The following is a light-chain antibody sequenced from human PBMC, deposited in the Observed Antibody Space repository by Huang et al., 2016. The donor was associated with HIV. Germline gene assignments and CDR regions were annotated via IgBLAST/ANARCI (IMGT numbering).Light chain of an antibody. CDR3: QHYNNWPPYT. Sequence: EITMTQSPATLSVSPGERATLSCRASQSISSILAWYQQKPGQAPRLLIYSASTRATGIPARFSGSGSGTEFTLTISSLQSEDFAIYYCQHYNNWPPYTFGQGTKLEI. J-gene: IGKJ2*01. V-gene: IGKV3-15*01. CDR2: SAS. CDR1: QSISSI.